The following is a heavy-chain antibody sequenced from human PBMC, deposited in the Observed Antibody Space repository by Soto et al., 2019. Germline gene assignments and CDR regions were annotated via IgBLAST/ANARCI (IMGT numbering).Heavy chain of an antibody. CDR1: GGSISSYS. Sequence: PSXTLSLTCTVSGGSISSYSWSWIRQSPGKGLEWIGYIYYSGSTNYNPSLKSRVAISVDTSKNQFSLKLSSVTAADTAVYYCARFRYCSGGSCYSKTGKNWFDPWGQGTLVXV. J-gene: IGHJ5*02. CDR3: ARFRYCSGGSCYSKTGKNWFDP. V-gene: IGHV4-59*01. D-gene: IGHD2-15*01. CDR2: IYYSGST.